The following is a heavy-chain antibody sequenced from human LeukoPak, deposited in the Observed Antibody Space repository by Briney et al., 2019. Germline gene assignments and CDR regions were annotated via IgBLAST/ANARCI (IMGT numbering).Heavy chain of an antibody. CDR1: GGSVSSSSYY. D-gene: IGHD6-6*01. J-gene: IGHJ3*02. CDR2: IYYSGST. V-gene: IGHV4-39*01. Sequence: PSETLSLTCTVSGGSVSSSSYYWVWIRQPPGKGLEWIGSIYYSGSTYYNPSLKSRVTISVDTSKNQFSLKLNSVTAADTAVYYCARGDQGIAARLGAFDIWGQGTMVTVSS. CDR3: ARGDQGIAARLGAFDI.